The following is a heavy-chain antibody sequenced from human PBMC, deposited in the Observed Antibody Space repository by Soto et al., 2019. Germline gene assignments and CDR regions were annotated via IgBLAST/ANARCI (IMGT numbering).Heavy chain of an antibody. CDR1: GFTFSSYW. Sequence: GGSLRLSCAASGFTFSSYWMHWVRQAPGKRLVWVSRINSDESSTSYEDTVKGRFTISRDNDKNTLNKKMNSLRAEDTAMFYCASSLLTPFDYWGQGT. CDR3: ASSLLTPFDY. D-gene: IGHD7-27*01. V-gene: IGHV3-74*01. J-gene: IGHJ4*02. CDR2: INSDESST.